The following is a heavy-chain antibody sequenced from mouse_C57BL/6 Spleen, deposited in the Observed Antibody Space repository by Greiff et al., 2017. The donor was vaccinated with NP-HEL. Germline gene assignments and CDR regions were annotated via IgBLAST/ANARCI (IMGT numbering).Heavy chain of an antibody. V-gene: IGHV1-69*01. CDR1: GYTFTSYW. D-gene: IGHD4-1*02. CDR3: ARQLGPHWYFDV. Sequence: QVQLQQPGAELVMPGASVKLSCKASGYTFTSYWMHWVKQRPGQGLEWIGEIDPSDSYTNYNQKFKGKSTLTVDKSSSTAYMQLSSLTSEDSAVYYCARQLGPHWYFDVWGTGTTVTVSS. CDR2: IDPSDSYT. J-gene: IGHJ1*03.